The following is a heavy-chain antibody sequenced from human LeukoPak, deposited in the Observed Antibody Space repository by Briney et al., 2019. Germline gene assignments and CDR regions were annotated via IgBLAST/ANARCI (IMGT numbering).Heavy chain of an antibody. J-gene: IGHJ6*02. Sequence: ASETLSLTCTVSGGSISSGDYYWSWIRQPPGKGLEWIGYSYNSGSTYYNPSLKSRVTISVDTSKNQVSLKLRSVTAADTAVYYCARALLTPYYYYYGMDVWGQGTTVTVSS. CDR3: ARALLTPYYYYYGMDV. V-gene: IGHV4-30-4*01. D-gene: IGHD3-9*01. CDR2: SYNSGST. CDR1: GGSISSGDYY.